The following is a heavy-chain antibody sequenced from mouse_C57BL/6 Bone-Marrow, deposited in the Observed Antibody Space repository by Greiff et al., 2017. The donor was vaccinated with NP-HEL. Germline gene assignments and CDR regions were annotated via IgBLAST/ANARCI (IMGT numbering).Heavy chain of an antibody. Sequence: VQLQQSGPVLVKPGASVKMSCKASGYTFTDYYMNWVKQSPGKSLEWIGVINPYNGGTSYNQKFKGKATLTVDKSSSTAYMELNSLTSEDSAVYYCARDDYDEGMDYWGQGTSVTVSS. V-gene: IGHV1-19*01. J-gene: IGHJ4*01. CDR1: GYTFTDYY. CDR3: ARDDYDEGMDY. D-gene: IGHD2-4*01. CDR2: INPYNGGT.